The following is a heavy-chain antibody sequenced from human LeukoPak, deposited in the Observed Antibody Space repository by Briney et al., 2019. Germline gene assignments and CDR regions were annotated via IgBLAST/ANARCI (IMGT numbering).Heavy chain of an antibody. CDR3: ARGRTSMAAANWFDP. CDR2: IYYSGST. V-gene: IGHV4-31*03. CDR1: GGSISSGDYY. D-gene: IGHD5-18*01. J-gene: IGHJ5*02. Sequence: SETLSLTCNVSGGSISSGDYYWSWIRQHPGKGLEWIGYIYYSGSTYYNPSLKSRVTISADTSKNQFSLKLTSVTAADTAVYYCARGRTSMAAANWFDPWGQGTLVTVSS.